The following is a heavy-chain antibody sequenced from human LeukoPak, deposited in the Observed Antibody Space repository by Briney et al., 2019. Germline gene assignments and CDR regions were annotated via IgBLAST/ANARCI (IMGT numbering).Heavy chain of an antibody. V-gene: IGHV3-23*01. CDR2: ISDSGGSR. CDR1: GFTFNNYA. CDR3: AKDESRGYYFFDY. Sequence: GGSLRLSCAASGFTFNNYAMSWVRQAPGKGLEWVSVISDSGGSRYYADSAKGRFTISRDNSKNTLYLQMSSLGVEDTAVYYCAKDESRGYYFFDYWGQGTLVTVSS. J-gene: IGHJ4*02. D-gene: IGHD3-22*01.